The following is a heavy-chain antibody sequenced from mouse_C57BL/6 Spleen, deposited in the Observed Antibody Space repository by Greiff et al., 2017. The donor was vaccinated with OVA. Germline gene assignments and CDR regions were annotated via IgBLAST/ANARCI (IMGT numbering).Heavy chain of an antibody. Sequence: QVQLQQSGAELVKPGASVKLSCKASGYTFTSYWMHWVKQRPGQGLEWIGMIHPNSGSTNYNEKFKSKATLTVDKSSSTAYMQLSSLTSEDSAVYYCARRGLLFYAMDYWGQGTSVTVSS. CDR1: GYTFTSYW. V-gene: IGHV1-64*01. CDR2: IHPNSGST. J-gene: IGHJ4*01. D-gene: IGHD2-3*01. CDR3: ARRGLLFYAMDY.